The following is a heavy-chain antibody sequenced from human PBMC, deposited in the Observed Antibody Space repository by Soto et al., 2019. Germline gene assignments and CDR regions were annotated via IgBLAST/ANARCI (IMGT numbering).Heavy chain of an antibody. CDR3: AKDRRVVVTAKQFDY. J-gene: IGHJ4*02. V-gene: IGHV3-23*01. CDR1: GFTFSSYA. D-gene: IGHD2-15*01. Sequence: EVQLLESGGGLVQPGGSLRLSCAASGFTFSSYAMSWVRQAPGKGLEWVSAISGSGGSTYYADSVKGRFTISRDNSKNTLYLQMDSLRAEDTAVYYCAKDRRVVVTAKQFDYWGQGTLVTVSS. CDR2: ISGSGGST.